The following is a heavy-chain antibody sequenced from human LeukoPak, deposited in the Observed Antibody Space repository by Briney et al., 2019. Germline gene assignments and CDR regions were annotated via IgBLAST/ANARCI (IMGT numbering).Heavy chain of an antibody. J-gene: IGHJ4*02. D-gene: IGHD6-13*01. CDR2: ISWDGGST. V-gene: IGHV3-43*01. CDR1: GFTFSSYS. Sequence: GGSLRLSCAASGFTFSSYSMNWVRQAPGKGLEWVSLISWDGGSTYYADSVKGRFTISRDNSKNSLYLQMNSLRTEDTALYYCAKDVGSSWYFDYWGQGTLVTVSS. CDR3: AKDVGSSWYFDY.